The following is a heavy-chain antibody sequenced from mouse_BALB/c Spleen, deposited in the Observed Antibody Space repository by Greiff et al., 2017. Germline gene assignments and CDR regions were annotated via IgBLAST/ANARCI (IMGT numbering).Heavy chain of an antibody. CDR1: GYTFTSYW. D-gene: IGHD2-5*01. CDR2: INPSTGYT. Sequence: QVQLQQSGAELAKPGASVKMSCKASGYTFTSYWMHWVKQRPGQGLEWIGYINPSTGYTEYNQKFKDKATLTADKSSSTAYMQLSSLSSEDSAVYYCARLSNYGGFAYWGQGTLVTVSA. J-gene: IGHJ3*01. V-gene: IGHV1-7*01. CDR3: ARLSNYGGFAY.